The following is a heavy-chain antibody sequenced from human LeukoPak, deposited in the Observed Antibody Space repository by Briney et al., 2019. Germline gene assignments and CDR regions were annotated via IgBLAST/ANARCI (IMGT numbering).Heavy chain of an antibody. J-gene: IGHJ6*02. CDR2: IIPIFGTA. CDR3: ASSYSSGWYYFSYYYGMDV. V-gene: IGHV1-69*01. D-gene: IGHD6-19*01. CDR1: GGTFSSYA. Sequence: SVKVSCKASGGTFSSYAISWVRQAPGQGLEWMGGIIPIFGTANYAQKFRGRVTITADESTSTAYMELSSLRSEDTAVYYCASSYSSGWYYFSYYYGMDVWGQGTTVTVSS.